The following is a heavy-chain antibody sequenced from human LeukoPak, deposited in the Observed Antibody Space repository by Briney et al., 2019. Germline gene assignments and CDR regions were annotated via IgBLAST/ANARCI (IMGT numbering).Heavy chain of an antibody. J-gene: IGHJ4*02. CDR3: ARAMGRGYSYGYRAATRSFDY. D-gene: IGHD5-18*01. V-gene: IGHV4-39*01. CDR1: GGSISSSSYY. Sequence: SETLSLSCTVSGGSISSSSYYWGCIRQPPGKGLEWIGSIGYSGSSYFSPSLESRVTISVGTSKIQFSLKLTSVTASVKAVYYCARAMGRGYSYGYRAATRSFDYWGQGSLVTVSS. CDR2: IGYSGSS.